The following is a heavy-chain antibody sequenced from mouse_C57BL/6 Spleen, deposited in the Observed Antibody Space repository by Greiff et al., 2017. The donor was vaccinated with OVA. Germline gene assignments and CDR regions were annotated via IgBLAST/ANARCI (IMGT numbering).Heavy chain of an antibody. J-gene: IGHJ1*03. CDR3: ARGSYNWYFDV. D-gene: IGHD1-1*01. CDR1: GFTFSDYY. V-gene: IGHV5-16*01. CDR2: INYDGSST. Sequence: DVQLVESEGGLVQPGSSMKLSCTASGFTFSDYYMAWVRQVPEKGLEWVANINYDGSSTYYLDSLKSRFIISRDNAKNILYLQMSSLKSEDTATYYCARGSYNWYFDVWGTGTTVTVSS.